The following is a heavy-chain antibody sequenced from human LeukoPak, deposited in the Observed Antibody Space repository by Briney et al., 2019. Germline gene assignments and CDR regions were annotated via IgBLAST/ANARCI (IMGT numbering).Heavy chain of an antibody. CDR2: ISGSGSNM. Sequence: PGGSLRLSCAASGFTFSSYAMNWVRQAPGKGLECVSVISGSGSNMYYAESVKGRFTIPRDNSKNTVDLEMKSLRAADTATYYCAKGLTVATGVYGMDVWGQGTTVTVSS. CDR1: GFTFSSYA. V-gene: IGHV3-23*01. J-gene: IGHJ6*02. D-gene: IGHD5-12*01. CDR3: AKGLTVATGVYGMDV.